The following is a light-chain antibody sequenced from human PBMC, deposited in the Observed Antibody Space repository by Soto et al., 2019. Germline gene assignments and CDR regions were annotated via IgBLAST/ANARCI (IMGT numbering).Light chain of an antibody. J-gene: IGLJ2*01. Sequence: QSVLTQSPSVSAAPGQKVTISCSGSSSNIGRNFVSWYQQLPGTAPKLLIYDNNKRPSGIPDRFSGSKSGTSATLGITGLQTGDEADYYCGAWDSSLSVVLFGGGTKLTVL. CDR2: DNN. V-gene: IGLV1-51*01. CDR3: GAWDSSLSVVL. CDR1: SSNIGRNF.